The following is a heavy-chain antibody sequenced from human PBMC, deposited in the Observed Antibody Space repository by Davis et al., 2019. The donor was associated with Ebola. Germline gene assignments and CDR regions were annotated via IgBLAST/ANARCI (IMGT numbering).Heavy chain of an antibody. CDR2: ISTENGYT. Sequence: ASVKVSCKASGYSFISYGITWVRQAPGQGLEWMGWISTENGYTQYEQKVQDRVTLTTDTSTRTAYMDLGSLRSDDTAIYYCARALVPSGSGATGYFDYWGQGTLVTVSS. J-gene: IGHJ4*02. V-gene: IGHV1-18*04. D-gene: IGHD6-19*01. CDR1: GYSFISYG. CDR3: ARALVPSGSGATGYFDY.